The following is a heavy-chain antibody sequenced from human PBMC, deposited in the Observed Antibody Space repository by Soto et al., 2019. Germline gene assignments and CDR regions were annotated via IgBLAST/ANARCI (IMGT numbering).Heavy chain of an antibody. J-gene: IGHJ4*02. V-gene: IGHV1-18*01. Sequence: QVQMAQSGGEVKKLGASLKVSCKAFGYTFTNYGISWVRQAPGQGLEWMGWISPYNGHTNSAQKFQDRMSMTTDTSKATAYMKLRSLRTDDTAVYYCARDHPFIVATMSIDFWGQGTLVSVSS. CDR1: GYTFTNYG. D-gene: IGHD5-12*01. CDR2: ISPYNGHT. CDR3: ARDHPFIVATMSIDF.